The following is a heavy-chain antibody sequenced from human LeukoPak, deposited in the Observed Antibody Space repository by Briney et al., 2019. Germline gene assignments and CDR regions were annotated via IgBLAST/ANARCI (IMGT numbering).Heavy chain of an antibody. CDR2: INPNSGDT. Sequence: ASVKVSCKASGYTFTGYYMHWVPQAPGQGLECMGWINPNSGDTNYAQNFQGRVTMTRDTSISTAYMELGRLRSDDTAVYYCARGQANDDGDYDGWGHWGQGTLVTVSS. J-gene: IGHJ4*02. CDR3: ARGQANDDGDYDGWGH. D-gene: IGHD4-17*01. V-gene: IGHV1-2*02. CDR1: GYTFTGYY.